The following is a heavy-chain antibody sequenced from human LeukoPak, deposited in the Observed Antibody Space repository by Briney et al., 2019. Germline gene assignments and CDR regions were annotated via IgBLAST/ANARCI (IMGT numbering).Heavy chain of an antibody. CDR1: GYTFAAHH. J-gene: IGHJ4*02. V-gene: IGHV1-2*02. D-gene: IGHD3-10*01. Sequence: ASVKVSCKASGYTFAAHHIHWVRQAPGQGREWMGWILPDGRDTKYSQKFQDRMTLTTDTSTNTAYMELSSLIPDDTAAYYCSGRYGPGPVWGQGTLISASP. CDR3: SGRYGPGPV. CDR2: ILPDGRDT.